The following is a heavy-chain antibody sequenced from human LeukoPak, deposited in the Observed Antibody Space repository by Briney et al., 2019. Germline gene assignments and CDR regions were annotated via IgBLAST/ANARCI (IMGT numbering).Heavy chain of an antibody. J-gene: IGHJ4*02. Sequence: ASVKVSCKASGYTFTGYYMHWVRQAPGQGLEWMGWINPNSGGTNYAQKFQGRVTMTRDTSISTAYMELSRLRSDDTAVYYCARDRMWGDFWRGYLDYWGQGTLVTVSS. CDR2: INPNSGGT. D-gene: IGHD3-3*01. CDR1: GYTFTGYY. CDR3: ARDRMWGDFWRGYLDY. V-gene: IGHV1-2*02.